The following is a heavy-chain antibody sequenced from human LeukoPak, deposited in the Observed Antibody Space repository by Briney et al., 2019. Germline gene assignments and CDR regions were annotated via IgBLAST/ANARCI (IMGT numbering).Heavy chain of an antibody. CDR3: ARDRLAYYYDSSGPRWFDY. D-gene: IGHD3-22*01. CDR1: GFTFSSYS. Sequence: GGSLRLSCAASGFTFSSYSMNWVRQAPGKGLEWVSYISSSSSTIYYADSVKGRFTISRDNAKNSLYLQMNSLRAEDTAVYYCARDRLAYYYDSSGPRWFDYWGQGTLVTVSS. J-gene: IGHJ4*02. V-gene: IGHV3-48*01. CDR2: ISSSSSTI.